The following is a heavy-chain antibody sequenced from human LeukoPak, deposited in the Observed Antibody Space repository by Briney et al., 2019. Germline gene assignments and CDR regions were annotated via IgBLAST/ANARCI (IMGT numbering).Heavy chain of an antibody. J-gene: IGHJ4*02. CDR2: IKQDGSEK. Sequence: GGSLRLSCAASGFTFSNNYMSWVRQAPGKGLEWVANIKQDGSEKYYVDSVKGRFTISRDNAKNSLYLQMNSLRAEDTAVYYCARDNDSRDPPHFGYWGQGTLVTVSS. V-gene: IGHV3-7*03. D-gene: IGHD3-16*01. CDR1: GFTFSNNY. CDR3: ARDNDSRDPPHFGY.